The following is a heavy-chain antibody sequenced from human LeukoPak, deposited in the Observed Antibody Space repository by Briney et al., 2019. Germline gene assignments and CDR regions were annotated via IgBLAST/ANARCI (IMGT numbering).Heavy chain of an antibody. J-gene: IGHJ4*02. D-gene: IGHD3-9*01. Sequence: PGGSLRLSCAAYGFNFNNYGMHWVRQAPGKGLEWVALISNDGSTKYYADSVKGRFTISRDNSKNTLYLQMNNLRAGDTAVYYCAKDRGDDILTGYSFDYWGQGTLVTVSS. CDR1: GFNFNNYG. CDR2: ISNDGSTK. CDR3: AKDRGDDILTGYSFDY. V-gene: IGHV3-30*18.